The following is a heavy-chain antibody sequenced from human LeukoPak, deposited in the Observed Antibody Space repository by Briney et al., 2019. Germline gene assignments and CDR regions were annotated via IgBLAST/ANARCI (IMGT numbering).Heavy chain of an antibody. CDR2: IYTSGST. CDR1: GGSISSGGYY. Sequence: SETLSLTCTVSGGSISSGGYYWSWIRQPAGKGLEWIGLIYTSGSTNYNPSLKSRVIISLDTSKNQFSLKLTSVTAADTAVYYCARDLAPWGQGVLVTVSS. CDR3: ARDLAP. V-gene: IGHV4-61*02. J-gene: IGHJ5*02.